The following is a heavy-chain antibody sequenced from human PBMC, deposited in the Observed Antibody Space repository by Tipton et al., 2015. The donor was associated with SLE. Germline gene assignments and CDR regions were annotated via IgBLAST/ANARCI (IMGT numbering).Heavy chain of an antibody. CDR3: AKSPRNTAMAPYFDY. Sequence: SLRLSCAASGFTVSSNYMSWVRQAPGKGLEWVSVIYSGGSTYYADSVKGRFTISRDNSKNTLYLQMNSLRAEDTAVYYCAKSPRNTAMAPYFDYWGQGTLVTVSS. D-gene: IGHD5-18*01. CDR2: IYSGGST. CDR1: GFTVSSNY. V-gene: IGHV3-53*05. J-gene: IGHJ4*02.